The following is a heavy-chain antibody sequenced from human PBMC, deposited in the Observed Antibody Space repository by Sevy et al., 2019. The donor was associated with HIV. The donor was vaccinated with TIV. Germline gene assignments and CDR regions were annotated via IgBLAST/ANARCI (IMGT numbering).Heavy chain of an antibody. J-gene: IGHJ1*01. D-gene: IGHD4-17*01. Sequence: GGSLRLSCAASGFTFSDYYMSWIRQAPGKGLEWVSYISSSGSTIYYADSVKGRFTISSDNAKNSLYLQMNSLRAEDTAVYYCARASTVTLAEYFQHWGQGTLVTVSS. CDR2: ISSSGSTI. CDR3: ARASTVTLAEYFQH. V-gene: IGHV3-11*01. CDR1: GFTFSDYY.